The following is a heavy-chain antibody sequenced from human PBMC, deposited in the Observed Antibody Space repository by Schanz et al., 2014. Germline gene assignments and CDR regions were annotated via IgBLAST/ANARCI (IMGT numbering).Heavy chain of an antibody. CDR3: AASSGWHPSTDY. V-gene: IGHV3-11*05. CDR1: GFVFGDYY. CDR2: ISDSGTYT. J-gene: IGHJ4*02. Sequence: QVQLVQSGGGLVQPGGSLRLSCAASGFVFGDYYMTWIRQAPGKGLEWLSYISDSGTYTNYADSVKGRFTISRDNAKSSLYLQMSSLRVEAAVVYYCAASSGWHPSTDYWGQGTLVTVSS. D-gene: IGHD6-19*01.